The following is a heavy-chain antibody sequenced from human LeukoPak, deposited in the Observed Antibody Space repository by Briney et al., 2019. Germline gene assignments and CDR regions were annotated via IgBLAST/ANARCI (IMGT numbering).Heavy chain of an antibody. CDR1: GGSISSSSYY. D-gene: IGHD3-3*01. J-gene: IGHJ4*02. CDR3: ARVFDFWSGYYVPAQYFDY. V-gene: IGHV4-39*07. CDR2: IYYSGST. Sequence: SETLSLTCTVSGGSISSSSYYWGWIRQPPGKGLEWIGSIYYSGSTYYDPSLKSRDTISVDTSKNQFSLKLSSVTAADTAVYYCARVFDFWSGYYVPAQYFDYWGQGTLVTVSS.